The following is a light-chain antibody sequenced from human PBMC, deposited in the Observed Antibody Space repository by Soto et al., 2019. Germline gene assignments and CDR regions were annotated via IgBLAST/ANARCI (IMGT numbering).Light chain of an antibody. CDR1: QSVSSSH. Sequence: EIVLTQSPATLSLSPGERATLSCRASQSVSSSHLAWHQHKPGQAPGLLIYDASSRATGIPERFSGSGSGTDFTLTISRLEPEDFAVYYCQQYGSSPLTFGGGTKVDIK. CDR3: QQYGSSPLT. V-gene: IGKV3-20*01. J-gene: IGKJ4*01. CDR2: DAS.